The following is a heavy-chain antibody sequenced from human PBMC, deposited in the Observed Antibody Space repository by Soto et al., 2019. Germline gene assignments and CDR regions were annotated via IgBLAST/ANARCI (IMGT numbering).Heavy chain of an antibody. V-gene: IGHV3-23*01. CDR2: ISGSGGST. J-gene: IGHJ4*02. Sequence: EVQLLESGGGLVQPGGPLRLSCAASGFTFNNYARKWAPKAPGRGLEWVSAISGSGGSTYYADSVKGRFTISRDNSKNTLYLQMNSLRAEDTAVFYCAKGWDSSGWYITDYWGQGTLVIVSS. CDR3: AKGWDSSGWYITDY. CDR1: GFTFNNYA. D-gene: IGHD6-19*01.